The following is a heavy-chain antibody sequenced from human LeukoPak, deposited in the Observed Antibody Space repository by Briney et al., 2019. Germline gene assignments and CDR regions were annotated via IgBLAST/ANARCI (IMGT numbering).Heavy chain of an antibody. D-gene: IGHD3-9*01. Sequence: ASVKVSCKASGYTFTGYYLHWVRQAPGQGLEWMGWINSNSGDSKCAQKFQGRVTMTRDTSITTAYMEVSRLTTDDTAVYYCARGNYDILTGYFDWGQGTLVTVSS. CDR2: INSNSGDS. CDR3: ARGNYDILTGYFD. V-gene: IGHV1-2*02. J-gene: IGHJ4*02. CDR1: GYTFTGYY.